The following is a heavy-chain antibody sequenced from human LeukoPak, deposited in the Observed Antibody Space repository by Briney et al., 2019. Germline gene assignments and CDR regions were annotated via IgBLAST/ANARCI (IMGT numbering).Heavy chain of an antibody. D-gene: IGHD3-3*01. CDR3: AKDKDFWSGYFDY. CDR2: IRYDGSNK. CDR1: GFTFSSYG. V-gene: IGHV3-30*02. J-gene: IGHJ4*02. Sequence: GGSLRLSCAASGFTFSSYGMHWVRQAPGKGLEWVAFIRYDGSNKYYADSVKGRFTISRDNSKNTLYLQMNSLRAEDTAVYYCAKDKDFWSGYFDYWGQGTLVTVSS.